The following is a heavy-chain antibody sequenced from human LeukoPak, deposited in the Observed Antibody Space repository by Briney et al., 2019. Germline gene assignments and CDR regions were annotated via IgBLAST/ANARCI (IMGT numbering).Heavy chain of an antibody. CDR1: GYTFTSYY. CDR2: INPSGGST. V-gene: IGHV1-46*01. J-gene: IGHJ6*02. CDR3: ARDIYEYSSSWYVYYYYGMDV. Sequence: ASVKVSCKASGYTFTSYYMHWVRQAPGQGLEWMGIINPSGGSTSYAQKFQGRVTMTRDTSTSTVYMELSSLRSEDTAVYYCARDIYEYSSSWYVYYYYGMDVWGQGTTVTVSS. D-gene: IGHD6-13*01.